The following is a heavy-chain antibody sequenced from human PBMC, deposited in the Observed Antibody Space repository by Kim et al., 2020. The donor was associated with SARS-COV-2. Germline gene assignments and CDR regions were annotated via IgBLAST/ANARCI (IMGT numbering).Heavy chain of an antibody. D-gene: IGHD3-16*02. CDR3: ARGYYDYVWGSYRYNWIDP. J-gene: IGHJ5*02. Sequence: RFTISRHNAKNTLYLQMNSLRAEDTAVYYCARGYYDYVWGSYRYNWIDPWGQGTLVTVSS. V-gene: IGHV3-74*01.